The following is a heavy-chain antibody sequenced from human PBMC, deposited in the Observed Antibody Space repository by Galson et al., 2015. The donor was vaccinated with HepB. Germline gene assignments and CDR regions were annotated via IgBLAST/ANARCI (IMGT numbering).Heavy chain of an antibody. Sequence: SVKVSCKASGYTLTSYGISWVRQAPGQGLEWMGWISAYNGNTNYAQKLQGRVTMTTDTSTSTAYMELRSLRSDDTAVYYCARDSYCSGGSCYGYYYYGMDVWGQGTTVTVSS. J-gene: IGHJ6*02. CDR3: ARDSYCSGGSCYGYYYYGMDV. CDR2: ISAYNGNT. V-gene: IGHV1-18*04. CDR1: GYTLTSYG. D-gene: IGHD2-15*01.